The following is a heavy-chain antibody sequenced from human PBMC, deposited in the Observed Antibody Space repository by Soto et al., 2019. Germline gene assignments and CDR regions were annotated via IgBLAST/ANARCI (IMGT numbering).Heavy chain of an antibody. CDR2: ISYDGSNK. CDR3: ARDLCSSTSCKVPGYYGMDV. Sequence: AGGSLRLSCAASGFTFSSYAIHWVRQAPGKGLEWVAVISYDGSNKYYADSVRGRFTISRDNSNNTLYLQMNSLRAEDTAVYYFARDLCSSTSCKVPGYYGMDVWGQGTTVTVSS. V-gene: IGHV3-30-3*01. D-gene: IGHD2-2*01. CDR1: GFTFSSYA. J-gene: IGHJ6*02.